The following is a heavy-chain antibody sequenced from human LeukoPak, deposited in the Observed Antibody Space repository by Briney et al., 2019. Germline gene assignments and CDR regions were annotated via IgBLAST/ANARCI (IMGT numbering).Heavy chain of an antibody. CDR2: TRNKANSYTT. Sequence: GGSLRLSCAASGFTFSDHYMDWVRQAPGKGLEWVGRTRNKANSYTTEYAASVKGRFTISRDDSKNSLYLQMNSLKTEDTAVYYCARGAASIVVTIEAAFDIWGQGTMVTVSS. D-gene: IGHD5-12*01. CDR3: ARGAASIVVTIEAAFDI. CDR1: GFTFSDHY. J-gene: IGHJ3*02. V-gene: IGHV3-72*01.